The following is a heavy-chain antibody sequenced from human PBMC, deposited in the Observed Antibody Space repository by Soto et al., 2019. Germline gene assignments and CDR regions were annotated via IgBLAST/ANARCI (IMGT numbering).Heavy chain of an antibody. J-gene: IGHJ4*02. Sequence: QVQLVQSGGELKKPGASVKVSCRASGYTFTNYAISWVRQAPGRGLAWMGWGNTYNVNTNYAQIFQGRATTTTDTTTGRANMELRSLKSDASAIYYCARDSQYSTSWQRFDSWGQGTLVTVSS. CDR1: GYTFTNYA. CDR3: ARDSQYSTSWQRFDS. CDR2: GNTYNVNT. V-gene: IGHV1-18*01. D-gene: IGHD6-13*01.